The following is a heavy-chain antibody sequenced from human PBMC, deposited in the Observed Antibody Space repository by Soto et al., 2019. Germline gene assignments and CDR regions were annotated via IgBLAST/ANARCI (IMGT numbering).Heavy chain of an antibody. CDR3: ARIASTTLGGPIDY. J-gene: IGHJ4*02. CDR2: INYSGSF. D-gene: IGHD1-1*01. V-gene: IGHV4-28*05. Sequence: QVQVQESGPGLVKASDTLSLTCRVSGYFISSSHWWGWIRQPPGKGLEWIGHINYSGSFYHDPSLKSRVTLLLDTSKHQCSLRLSSVTAVDTAVYYCARIASTTLGGPIDYWGRGTLVTVSS. CDR1: GYFISSSHW.